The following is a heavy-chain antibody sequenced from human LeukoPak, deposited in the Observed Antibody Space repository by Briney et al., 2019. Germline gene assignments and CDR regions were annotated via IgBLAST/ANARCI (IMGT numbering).Heavy chain of an antibody. D-gene: IGHD3-10*02. CDR1: GYSVSSGYY. CDR3: ASRPTDWPYVKDGHFDS. CDR2: FYFGGDT. J-gene: IGHJ4*02. Sequence: SETLSLTCTVSGYSVSSGYYWGWIRQSPGKGLQWVGSFYFGGDTFYNPSLKSRVSISVDTSKNQFSLKLNSVTATDTAVYYCASRPTDWPYVKDGHFDSWGQGTLVTVSS. V-gene: IGHV4-38-2*02.